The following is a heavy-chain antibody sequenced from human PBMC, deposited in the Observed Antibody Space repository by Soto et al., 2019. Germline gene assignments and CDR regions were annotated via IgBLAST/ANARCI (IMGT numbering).Heavy chain of an antibody. V-gene: IGHV4-59*01. J-gene: IGHJ6*02. CDR2: IYYSGST. Sequence: PSETLSLTCTVSGGSISSYYWSWIRQPPGKGLEWIGYIYYSGSTNYNPSLKSRVTISVDTSKNQFSLKLSSVTAADTAVYYCARKRMVRGVIEGNYYGMDVWGQGTTVTVSS. CDR3: ARKRMVRGVIEGNYYGMDV. CDR1: GGSISSYY. D-gene: IGHD3-10*01.